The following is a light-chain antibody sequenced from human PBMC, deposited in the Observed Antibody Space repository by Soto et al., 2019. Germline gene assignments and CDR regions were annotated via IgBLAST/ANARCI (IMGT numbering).Light chain of an antibody. V-gene: IGKV1-9*01. CDR1: QGINDY. CDR3: QYFCTYPLT. J-gene: IGKJ4*01. CDR2: AAF. Sequence: DIQLTQSPSFLSASVGDRVTITCRASQGINDYLAWYQQKPGKAPKLLIYAAFTLQSEVPSRFSGSASGSEFTLTVCSLLPEDFATYYCQYFCTYPLTCGGGTKVEV.